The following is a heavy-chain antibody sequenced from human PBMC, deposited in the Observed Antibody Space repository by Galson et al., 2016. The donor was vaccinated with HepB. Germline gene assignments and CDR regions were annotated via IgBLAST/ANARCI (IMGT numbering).Heavy chain of an antibody. CDR1: GDSVSNNTAS. CDR3: TRGIPF. Sequence: CAISGDSVSNNTASWNWIRQSPARGLEWLGKTYYRSRWYYDFAPSVRSRIAVTPDTAKNQFSLQLNSVTPEDTAVYYCTRGIPFWGQGTLVTVSS. V-gene: IGHV6-1*01. J-gene: IGHJ4*02. CDR2: TYYRSRWYY.